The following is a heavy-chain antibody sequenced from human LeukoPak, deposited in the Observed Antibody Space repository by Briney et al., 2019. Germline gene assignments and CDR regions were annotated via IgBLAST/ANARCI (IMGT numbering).Heavy chain of an antibody. D-gene: IGHD3-22*01. CDR1: GFTFSSYG. CDR3: AKEREYYYDSSGHYYFDY. Sequence: GGSLRLSCAAPGFTFSSYGMHWVRQAPGKGLDWVAFIRYDGSNKYYADSVKGRFTISRDNSKNTLYLQMNSLRAEDTAVYYCAKEREYYYDSSGHYYFDYWGQGTLVTVSS. V-gene: IGHV3-30*02. J-gene: IGHJ4*02. CDR2: IRYDGSNK.